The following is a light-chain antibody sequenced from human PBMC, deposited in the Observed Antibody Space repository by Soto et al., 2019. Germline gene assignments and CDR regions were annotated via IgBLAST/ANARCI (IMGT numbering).Light chain of an antibody. V-gene: IGLV2-8*01. CDR3: NSYAGSHNVL. CDR1: SSDVGGYNY. CDR2: EVS. J-gene: IGLJ2*01. Sequence: QSVLTQPPSASGSPGQSVTISCTGTSSDVGGYNYVSWYQQHPGRPPKLIIYEVSKRPSGVPDRFSGSKSDNTASLTVSGLQAEDEADYYLNSYAGSHNVLFGGGTKLTVL.